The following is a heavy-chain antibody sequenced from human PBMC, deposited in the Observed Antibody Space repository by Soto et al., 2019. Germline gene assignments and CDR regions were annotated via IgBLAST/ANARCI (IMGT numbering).Heavy chain of an antibody. D-gene: IGHD4-17*01. V-gene: IGHV3-53*01. Sequence: EVQLVESGGNLIQPGGSLRLSCAASGFTVTNKYMTWVRQAQGKGLEWVSLIYSGGATSYADSVKGRFTISRDKSKDILYLQVNSLRAEDTAVYYCARVDYGDYGWYFDLWGRGTLVTVSS. CDR3: ARVDYGDYGWYFDL. CDR1: GFTVTNKY. CDR2: IYSGGAT. J-gene: IGHJ2*01.